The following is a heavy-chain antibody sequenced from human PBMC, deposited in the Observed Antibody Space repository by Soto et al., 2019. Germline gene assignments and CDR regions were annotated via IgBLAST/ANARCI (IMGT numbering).Heavy chain of an antibody. CDR1: GYTFTGYY. CDR3: ARSGAHYSSGSYYNPFDY. V-gene: IGHV1-2*04. D-gene: IGHD3-10*01. J-gene: IGHJ4*02. CDR2: INPNSGGT. Sequence: ASVKVSCKASGYTFTGYYMHWVRQAPGQGLEWMGWINPNSGGTNYAQKFQGWVTMTRDTSISTAYMELSRLRSDDTAVYYCARSGAHYSSGSYYNPFDYWGQGTLVTVSS.